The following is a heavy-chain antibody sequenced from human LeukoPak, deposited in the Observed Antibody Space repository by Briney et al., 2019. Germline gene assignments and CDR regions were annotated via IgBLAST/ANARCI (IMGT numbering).Heavy chain of an antibody. D-gene: IGHD1-26*01. J-gene: IGHJ4*02. CDR2: IIPILGIA. Sequence: GASVKVSCKASGGTFSSYAISWVRQAPGQGLEWMGRIIPILGIANYAQKFQGRVTITADKSTSTAYMELSSLRSEDTAVYYCARELPPVGARRYFDYWGQGTLVTVSS. CDR3: ARELPPVGARRYFDY. V-gene: IGHV1-69*04. CDR1: GGTFSSYA.